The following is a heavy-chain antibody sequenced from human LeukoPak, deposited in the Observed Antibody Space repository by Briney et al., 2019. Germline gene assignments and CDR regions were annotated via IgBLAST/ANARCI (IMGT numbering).Heavy chain of an antibody. CDR3: ARAMGGYLDY. CDR2: ISAYNGNT. Sequence: ASVKVSCKASGYTFTSYYMHWVRQAPGQGLEWMGWISAYNGNTNYAQKLQGRVTMTTDTSTSTAYMELRSLRSDDTAVYYCARAMGGYLDYWGQGTLVTVSS. V-gene: IGHV1-18*04. CDR1: GYTFTSYY. J-gene: IGHJ4*02. D-gene: IGHD3-22*01.